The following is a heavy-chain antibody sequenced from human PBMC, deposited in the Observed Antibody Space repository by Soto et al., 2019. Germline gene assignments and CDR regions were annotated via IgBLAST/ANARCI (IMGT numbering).Heavy chain of an antibody. Sequence: QVQLVQSGAEVQKPGSSVKVSCKASGGTFSSYAISWVRQAPGQGLEWMGGIIPIFGTANYAQKFQGRVTITADESTSTAYMELSSLRSEDTAVYYCARDSPNYCSGGSCSPMFDPWGQGTLVTVSS. J-gene: IGHJ5*02. CDR1: GGTFSSYA. V-gene: IGHV1-69*01. D-gene: IGHD2-15*01. CDR2: IIPIFGTA. CDR3: ARDSPNYCSGGSCSPMFDP.